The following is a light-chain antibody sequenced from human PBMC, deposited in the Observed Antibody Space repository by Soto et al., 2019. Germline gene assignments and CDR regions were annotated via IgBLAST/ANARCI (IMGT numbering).Light chain of an antibody. J-gene: IGLJ2*01. CDR2: DVN. V-gene: IGLV2-11*01. Sequence: QSALTQPRSVSGSPGQSATISCTGTSSDVGAYNYVSWFQQHPGKAPKLMMSDVNKRPSGVPDRFSGSKSGTTASLTISGLQAEDEADYYCCSYAGTYSLLFGGGTKLTVL. CDR3: CSYAGTYSLL. CDR1: SSDVGAYNY.